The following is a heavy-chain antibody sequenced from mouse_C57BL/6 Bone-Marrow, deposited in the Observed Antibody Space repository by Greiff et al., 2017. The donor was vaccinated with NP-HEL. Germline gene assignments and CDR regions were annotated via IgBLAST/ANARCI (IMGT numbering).Heavy chain of an antibody. D-gene: IGHD1-2*01. V-gene: IGHV1-55*01. CDR2: IYPGSGST. J-gene: IGHJ1*03. CDR3: ASGYGWYFDV. Sequence: QVQLQQSGAELVKPGASVKMSCKASGYTFTSYWITWVKQRPGQGLEWIGDIYPGSGSTNYNEKFKSKATLTVDTSSSTAYMQLSSLTSEDSAVYYCASGYGWYFDVWGTGTTVTVSS. CDR1: GYTFTSYW.